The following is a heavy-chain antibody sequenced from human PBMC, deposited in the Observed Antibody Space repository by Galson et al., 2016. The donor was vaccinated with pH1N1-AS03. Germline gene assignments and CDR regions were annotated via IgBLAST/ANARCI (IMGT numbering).Heavy chain of an antibody. CDR1: GGSISGYY. V-gene: IGHV4-59*08. CDR2: IHYSGST. Sequence: TLSLTCTVSGGSISGYYWSWIRQPPGKGLEWIGYIHYSGSTNYNPSLKSRLTMSVDTSKNQFSLKLSSVTAADTAVYYCARIVVVTPSYWYFDLWGRGTLVTVSS. D-gene: IGHD2-21*02. CDR3: ARIVVVTPSYWYFDL. J-gene: IGHJ2*01.